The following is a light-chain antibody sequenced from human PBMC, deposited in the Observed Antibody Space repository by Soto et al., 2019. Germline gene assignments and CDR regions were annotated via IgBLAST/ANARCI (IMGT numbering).Light chain of an antibody. CDR2: DAS. Sequence: EIVLTQSPATLSLSPGERATLSCRASQSVSNFLAWYQQKPGQAPMLLIYDASTRATGIPARFSGSGSGTDFALTISSLEPEDFAVYYCQQRRTWPPLTFGGGTKVEIK. J-gene: IGKJ4*01. CDR3: QQRRTWPPLT. V-gene: IGKV3-11*01. CDR1: QSVSNF.